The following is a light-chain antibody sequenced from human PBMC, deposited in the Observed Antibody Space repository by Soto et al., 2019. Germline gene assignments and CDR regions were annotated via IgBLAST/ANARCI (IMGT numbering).Light chain of an antibody. CDR2: KAS. J-gene: IGKJ1*01. V-gene: IGKV1-5*03. CDR1: QSISSW. Sequence: DIQMTQSPSTLSASVGDRVTITCRASQSISSWLAWYQQKPGKAPKLLIYKASSLESGVPSRFSGSGSGTEFTLTISSLQTQDFAAYYCQQYSTYTPRTFGQGTKVDIK. CDR3: QQYSTYTPRT.